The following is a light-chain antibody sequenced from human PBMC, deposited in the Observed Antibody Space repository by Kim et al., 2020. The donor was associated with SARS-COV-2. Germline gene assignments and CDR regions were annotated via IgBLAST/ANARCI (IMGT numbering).Light chain of an antibody. CDR3: QQFDNSAFT. CDR1: QTVSSSY. CDR2: GTS. J-gene: IGKJ2*01. Sequence: EIVLTQSPGTLSLSPGERATLSCRASQTVSSSYLAWYQHRPGQAPRVLIYGTSNRATGIPDRFSGSGSGTDFTLTITRLEPEDFAVYYCQQFDNSAFTFGQGTKLEI. V-gene: IGKV3-20*01.